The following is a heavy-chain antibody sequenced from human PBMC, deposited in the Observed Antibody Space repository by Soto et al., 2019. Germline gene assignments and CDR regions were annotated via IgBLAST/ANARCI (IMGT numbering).Heavy chain of an antibody. CDR2: IKTKADAGTT. V-gene: IGHV3-15*01. CDR1: GFTFKNAW. J-gene: IGHJ5*02. D-gene: IGHD3-10*02. Sequence: GSLRLSCAASGFTFKNAWMSWVRQAPGKGLEWVGRIKTKADAGTTDYAAPVKGRFTISRDDSKNTLYLQMNSLKNEDTALYFCTTDGATIFFDPRGQGTLVTVSS. CDR3: TTDGATIFFDP.